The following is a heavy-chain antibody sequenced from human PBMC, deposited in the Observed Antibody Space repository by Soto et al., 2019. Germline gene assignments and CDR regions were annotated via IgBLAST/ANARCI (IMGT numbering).Heavy chain of an antibody. J-gene: IGHJ6*02. CDR3: ARDRHGSDWYTYYFYTLAV. CDR2: ISGSGESI. D-gene: IGHD6-13*01. V-gene: IGHV3-23*01. Sequence: EVHLLESGGGLVQPGESLRLSCAASGFIFSDYAMTWVRQAPGKGLEWVSGISGSGESIYYADSVEGRFTISRDNSKNTLYLQMNSLRGDDTAVYYCARDRHGSDWYTYYFYTLAVWGQGTTVTVSS. CDR1: GFIFSDYA.